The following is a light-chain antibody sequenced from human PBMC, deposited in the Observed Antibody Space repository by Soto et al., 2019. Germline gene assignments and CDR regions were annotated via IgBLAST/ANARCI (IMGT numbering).Light chain of an antibody. CDR1: QSVSSY. Sequence: EIVLTQSPATLSLSPGERATLSCRASQSVSSYLAWYQQKPGQAPRLLIYEASNRATGIPARFSGSGSGTDFTLTISSLEPEDFAVYFCQQRSNWPPRYTFGQGTKLEIK. V-gene: IGKV3-11*01. CDR2: EAS. J-gene: IGKJ2*01. CDR3: QQRSNWPPRYT.